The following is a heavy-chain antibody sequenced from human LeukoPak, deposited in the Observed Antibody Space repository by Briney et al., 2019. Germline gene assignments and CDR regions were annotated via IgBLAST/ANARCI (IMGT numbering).Heavy chain of an antibody. D-gene: IGHD3-9*01. J-gene: IGHJ4*02. CDR2: IKSKTDGGTT. Sequence: PGGSLRLSCAASGFTFSNAWMSWVRQAPGKGLEWVGRIKSKTDGGTTDYAAPVKGRFTISRDDSKNTLYLQMNSLKTEDTAVYYCTTDYARTYYDILTGYYGGRYWGQGTLVTVSS. CDR1: GFTFSNAW. CDR3: TTDYARTYYDILTGYYGGRY. V-gene: IGHV3-15*01.